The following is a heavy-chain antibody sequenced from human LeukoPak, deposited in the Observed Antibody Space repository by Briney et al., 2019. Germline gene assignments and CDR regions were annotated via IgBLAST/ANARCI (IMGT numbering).Heavy chain of an antibody. CDR2: INHSGST. CDR3: ARVKFVVVAATQSFGY. Sequence: SETLSLTCAVYGGSFSGYYWSWIRQPPGKGLEWIGEINHSGSTNYNSSLKSRVTISVDTSKNQFSLKLSSVTAADTAVYYCARVKFVVVAATQSFGYWGQGTLVTVSS. J-gene: IGHJ4*02. CDR1: GGSFSGYY. V-gene: IGHV4-34*01. D-gene: IGHD2-15*01.